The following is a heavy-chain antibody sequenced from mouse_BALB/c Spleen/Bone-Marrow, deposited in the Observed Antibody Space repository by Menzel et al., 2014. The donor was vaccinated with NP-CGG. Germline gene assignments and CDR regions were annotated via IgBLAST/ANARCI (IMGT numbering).Heavy chain of an antibody. CDR1: GYTFTSYW. CDR3: TYMGYYGSSYAMDY. D-gene: IGHD1-1*01. Sequence: QVQLQQSGAELVKPGASVKLSCKASGYTFTSYWMHWVKLRPGQGFEWIGEINPSNGGTNYNEKFKRKATLTVDKSSSTAYMQLSTLTAEDSAVYYFTYMGYYGSSYAMDYWGQGTSVTVSS. CDR2: INPSNGGT. J-gene: IGHJ4*01. V-gene: IGHV1S16*01.